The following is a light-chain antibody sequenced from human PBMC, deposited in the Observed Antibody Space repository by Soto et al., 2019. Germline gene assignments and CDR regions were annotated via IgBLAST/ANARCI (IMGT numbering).Light chain of an antibody. Sequence: EIVMTQSPATLSVSPGEGATLSCRASQSVTGTNLAWYQQRAGQAPRLLIYDAVRRATGIPDRFSGSGSGTDFTLTISSLQSEDCAVYYCQQYNNWPPITFGQGTRLEI. V-gene: IGKV3D-15*01. CDR1: QSVTGTN. J-gene: IGKJ5*01. CDR3: QQYNNWPPIT. CDR2: DAV.